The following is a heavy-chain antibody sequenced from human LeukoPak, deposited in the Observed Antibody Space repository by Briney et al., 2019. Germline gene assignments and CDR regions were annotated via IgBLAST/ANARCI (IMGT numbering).Heavy chain of an antibody. Sequence: PSETLSLTCTVSGGSINNYWSWIRQPPGKGLEWIGYITSSGYTNYNPSLRSRVTISLDTSKMQLSLRLSSVTAADTAVYFCARDFGYSTAGDHYYGMDVWGQGTTVSVSS. CDR2: ITSSGYT. D-gene: IGHD5-12*01. CDR3: ARDFGYSTAGDHYYGMDV. CDR1: GGSINNY. J-gene: IGHJ6*02. V-gene: IGHV4-59*01.